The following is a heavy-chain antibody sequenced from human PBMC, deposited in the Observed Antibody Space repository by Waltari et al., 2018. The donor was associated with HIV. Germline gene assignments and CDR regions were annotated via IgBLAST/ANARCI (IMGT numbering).Heavy chain of an antibody. CDR1: GGSASSSNYY. CDR2: LYYTGTT. V-gene: IGHV4-39*01. Sequence: QLQLQESGPGLVKPSETLSLTCPVSGGSASSSNYYWGWIRQPPGKGLEWIGSLYYTGTTYYNPSLKSRVTMSVDTSKNQFSLKLSSVTAADTAVYYCARYTALIVLEKYYFDSWGQGTLVTVSS. CDR3: ARYTALIVLEKYYFDS. J-gene: IGHJ4*02. D-gene: IGHD2-21*01.